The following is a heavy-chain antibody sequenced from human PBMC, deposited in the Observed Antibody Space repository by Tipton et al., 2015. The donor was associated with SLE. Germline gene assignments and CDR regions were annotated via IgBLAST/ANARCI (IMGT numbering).Heavy chain of an antibody. V-gene: IGHV4-4*08. D-gene: IGHD3-22*01. CDR1: GASISDHY. J-gene: IGHJ6*03. CDR3: GGGNYFDYYMDG. CDR2: IYSSGSN. Sequence: TLSLTCPVSGASISDHYWTWIRQPPGKGLAWIGYIYSSGSNTYTPSLKSRIAISVDTSPMQFSLRLTSVTAADTAVYYCGGGNYFDYYMDGWGKGTTVTVSS.